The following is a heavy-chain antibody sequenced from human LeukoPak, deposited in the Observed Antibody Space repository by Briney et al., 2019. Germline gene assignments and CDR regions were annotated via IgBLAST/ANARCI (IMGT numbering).Heavy chain of an antibody. CDR1: GGSISSYY. D-gene: IGHD6-6*01. CDR3: ASSSSSHFDY. Sequence: PSETLSLTCTVSGGSISSYYWSWLRQPAGKGLEWIGRIYTSGSTNYNPSLKTRVTMSVDTSKNQFSLKLSSVTAADTAVYYCASSSSSHFDYWGQGTLVTVSS. J-gene: IGHJ4*02. CDR2: IYTSGST. V-gene: IGHV4-4*07.